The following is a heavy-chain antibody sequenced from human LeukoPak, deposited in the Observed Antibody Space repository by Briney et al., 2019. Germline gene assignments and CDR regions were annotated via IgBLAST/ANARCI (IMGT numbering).Heavy chain of an antibody. CDR3: SRDPTYYLRYGYFDY. J-gene: IGHJ4*02. CDR2: ISSSSSYI. Sequence: GGSLRLSCAASGFTFSSYSMNWVRQAPGKGLEWVSSISSSSSYIYYAGSVKGRFTISRDNTKNSLYLQMNSLRAEDTAVYYCSRDPTYYLRYGYFDYWGQGALVTVSS. D-gene: IGHD1-26*01. CDR1: GFTFSSYS. V-gene: IGHV3-21*01.